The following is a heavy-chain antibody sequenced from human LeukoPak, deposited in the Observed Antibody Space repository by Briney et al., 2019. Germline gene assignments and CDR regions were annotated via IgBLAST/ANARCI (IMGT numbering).Heavy chain of an antibody. D-gene: IGHD3-3*01. Sequence: GASVKVSCKASGYTFTTYGLSWVRQAPGQGLEWMGWISTYNGNTNYAQKFQGRVTMTTDTSTSTAYMELRSLRSDDTAVYYCARDPTEDFWGGFYSYFDFWGQGTLVTVSS. CDR2: ISTYNGNT. V-gene: IGHV1-18*01. J-gene: IGHJ4*02. CDR1: GYTFTTYG. CDR3: ARDPTEDFWGGFYSYFDF.